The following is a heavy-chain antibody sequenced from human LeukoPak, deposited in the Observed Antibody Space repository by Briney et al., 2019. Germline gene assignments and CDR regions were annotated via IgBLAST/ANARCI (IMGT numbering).Heavy chain of an antibody. J-gene: IGHJ2*01. CDR1: GFTVSSNY. CDR2: IYSGGST. CDR3: ARTSRLRWDFDL. V-gene: IGHV3-53*01. Sequence: GGSLRLSCAASGFTVSSNYMSWVRQAPGKGLEWVSVIYSGGSTYYADSVKGRFTISRDNSKNTLYLQMNSLRAEDTAVYYCARTSRLRWDFDLWGRGTLVTVSS.